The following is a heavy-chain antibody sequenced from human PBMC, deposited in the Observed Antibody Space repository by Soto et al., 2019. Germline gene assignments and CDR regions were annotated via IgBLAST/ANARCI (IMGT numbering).Heavy chain of an antibody. Sequence: QVQLLQSGAEVKKPGSSVRVSCEASGGTFRTYAISWVRQAPGQGLEWMGEIIPIFGKVNYAQKVQGRVTITADESTTTVYMDLRSLTSEDTAVYYCAKGAVAGTPTSYYYYGMDVWGQGTTVTVS. J-gene: IGHJ6*02. CDR2: IIPIFGKV. CDR1: GGTFRTYA. CDR3: AKGAVAGTPTSYYYYGMDV. V-gene: IGHV1-69*12. D-gene: IGHD6-19*01.